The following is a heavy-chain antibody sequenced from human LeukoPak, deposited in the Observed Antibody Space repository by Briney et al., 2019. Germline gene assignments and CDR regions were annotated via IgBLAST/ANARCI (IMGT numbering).Heavy chain of an antibody. V-gene: IGHV4-34*01. CDR2: INHSGST. CDR3: ARGPMDYDFWSGYYPEFDY. Sequence: SETLSLTCAVYGGSFSGYYWSWIRQPPGKGLEWIGEINHSGSTNYNPSLKSRVTISVDTSKNQFSLKLSSVTAADTAVYYCARGPMDYDFWSGYYPEFDYWGQGTLVTVSS. CDR1: GGSFSGYY. J-gene: IGHJ4*02. D-gene: IGHD3-3*01.